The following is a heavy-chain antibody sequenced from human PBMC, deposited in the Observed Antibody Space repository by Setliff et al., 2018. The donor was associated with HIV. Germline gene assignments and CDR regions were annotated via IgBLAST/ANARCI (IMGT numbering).Heavy chain of an antibody. CDR3: ARGSLLGYFDWLFPD. D-gene: IGHD3-9*01. Sequence: ASVKVSCKASGYTFTSYYMHWVRQAPGQGLEWMGVINPGGGSITYAQKFQGRVTMTRDTSTSTVHMELSSLRSDDTAVYYCARGSLLGYFDWLFPDWGQGTLVTVSS. V-gene: IGHV1-46*01. CDR1: GYTFTSYY. CDR2: INPGGGSI. J-gene: IGHJ4*02.